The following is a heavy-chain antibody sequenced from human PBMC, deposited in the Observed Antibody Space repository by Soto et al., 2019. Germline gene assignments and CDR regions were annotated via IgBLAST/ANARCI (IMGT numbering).Heavy chain of an antibody. V-gene: IGHV3-30-3*01. CDR3: ARDRGSKSYYYYGMDV. Sequence: QVQLVESGGGVVQPGRSLRLSCAASGFTFSSYAMHWVRQAPGKGLEWVAVISYDGSNKYYADSGEGRFTISRDNSKNPLYVQMNSLRAEDTAVYYCARDRGSKSYYYYGMDVWGQGTTVTVSS. CDR2: ISYDGSNK. J-gene: IGHJ6*02. CDR1: GFTFSSYA. D-gene: IGHD2-2*01.